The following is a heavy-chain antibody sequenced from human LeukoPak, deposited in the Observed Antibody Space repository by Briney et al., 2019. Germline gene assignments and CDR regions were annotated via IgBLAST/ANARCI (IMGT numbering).Heavy chain of an antibody. J-gene: IGHJ4*02. V-gene: IGHV3-9*01. D-gene: IGHD3-22*01. CDR3: AKDMSPDYYDSSGCDY. CDR2: ISWNSGSI. Sequence: GGSLRLSCAASGFTFDDYAMHWVRQAPGKGLEWVSGISWNSGSIGYADSVKGRFTISRDNAKNSLYLQMNSLRAEDTALYYCAKDMSPDYYDSSGCDYWGQGTLVTVSS. CDR1: GFTFDDYA.